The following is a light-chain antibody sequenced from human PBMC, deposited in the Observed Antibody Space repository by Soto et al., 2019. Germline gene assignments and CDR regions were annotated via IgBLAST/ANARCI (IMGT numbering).Light chain of an antibody. CDR3: SSYTSTTGNV. CDR1: SSDVGGYNY. V-gene: IGLV2-14*01. Sequence: QSVLTQPASVSGSPGQSITISCTGTSSDVGGYNYVSWYQQHPGKAPKLMIYEVSNRPSGVSNRFSGSKSGNTASLTISGLQAEDEADYYYSSYTSTTGNVFGTGTKVTVL. J-gene: IGLJ1*01. CDR2: EVS.